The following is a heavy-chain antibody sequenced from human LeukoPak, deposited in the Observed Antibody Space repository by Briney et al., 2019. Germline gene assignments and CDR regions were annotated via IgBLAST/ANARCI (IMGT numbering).Heavy chain of an antibody. J-gene: IGHJ3*02. Sequence: PGESLKLSCKGSGYRFTDYWIAWVRQMPGKGLEWMGIVYPSNSETRYSPSFQGQVTISADKSISTGYLQWSSLKASDTAMYYCARIPTALPHAFDIWGQGTMVTVSS. CDR1: GYRFTDYW. CDR3: ARIPTALPHAFDI. D-gene: IGHD2-2*02. V-gene: IGHV5-51*01. CDR2: VYPSNSET.